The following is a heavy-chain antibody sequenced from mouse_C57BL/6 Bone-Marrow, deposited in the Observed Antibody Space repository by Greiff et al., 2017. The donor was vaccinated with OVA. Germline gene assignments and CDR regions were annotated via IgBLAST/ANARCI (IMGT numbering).Heavy chain of an antibody. CDR3: ARAGGTAWFAY. V-gene: IGHV1-55*01. D-gene: IGHD4-1*01. J-gene: IGHJ3*01. CDR1: GYTFTSYW. CDR2: IYPGSGST. Sequence: QVQLQQPGAELVKPGASVKMSCKASGYTFTSYWITWVKQRPGQGLEWIGDIYPGSGSTNYNEKFKSKATLTVDTSSSTAYMQRSSLTSEDAAVYYCARAGGTAWFAYWGQGTLVTVSA.